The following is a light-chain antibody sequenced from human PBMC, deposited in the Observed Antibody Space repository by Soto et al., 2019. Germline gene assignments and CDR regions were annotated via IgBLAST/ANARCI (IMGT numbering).Light chain of an antibody. CDR1: QSLTGW. CDR3: QQYRSYWT. V-gene: IGKV1-5*01. J-gene: IGKJ1*01. Sequence: DIQMTQSPSTLSASVGDRVTITCRASQSLTGWLAWYQQKPGEAPKLLIYDASSLESGVPSRFSGSGSGTEFTRIISSLQPDDSATYYCQQYRSYWTFGQGTKVEIK. CDR2: DAS.